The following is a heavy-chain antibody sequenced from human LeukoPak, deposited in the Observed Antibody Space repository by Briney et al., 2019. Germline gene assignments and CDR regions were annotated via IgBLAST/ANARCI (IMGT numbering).Heavy chain of an antibody. CDR1: GYTFTGYS. J-gene: IGHJ6*03. CDR3: ARGNAMAAHYYYYYYMDV. Sequence: ASVKVSCKASGYTFTGYSMHWVRQAPGQGLEWMGWINPNSGGTNYAQKFQGRVTMTRDTSISTAYMELSRLRSDDTAVYYCARGNAMAAHYYYYYYMDVWGKGTTVTVSS. V-gene: IGHV1-2*02. CDR2: INPNSGGT. D-gene: IGHD2-2*01.